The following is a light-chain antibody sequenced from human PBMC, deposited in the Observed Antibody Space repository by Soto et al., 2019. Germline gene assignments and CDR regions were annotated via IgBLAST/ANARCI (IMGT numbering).Light chain of an antibody. Sequence: QSVLTHPPSASGTPGQRVTISCSGGSYNIGSNTVNGYQQLPGTAPKLLVYINNQRPSGVPDRFSGSKSGTSASLAISGLQSGDEADYYCAAWDDRLNGDVFGTGTKVTVL. CDR3: AAWDDRLNGDV. J-gene: IGLJ1*01. V-gene: IGLV1-44*01. CDR2: INN. CDR1: SYNIGSNT.